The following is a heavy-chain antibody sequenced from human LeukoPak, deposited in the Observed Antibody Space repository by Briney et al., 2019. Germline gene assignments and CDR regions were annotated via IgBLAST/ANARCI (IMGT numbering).Heavy chain of an antibody. D-gene: IGHD1-26*01. CDR2: IDTGGDT. V-gene: IGHV3-13*01. CDR1: GFTFSNYD. CDR3: ARQMTPHGNFDY. J-gene: IGHJ4*02. Sequence: GGSLRLSCAASGFTFSNYDLHWVRQATGKGLEWVSGIDTGGDTFYPGSVKGRFTISRENAKNSLYLQMNNLRAEDTAVYYCARQMTPHGNFDYWGQGTLVTVSS.